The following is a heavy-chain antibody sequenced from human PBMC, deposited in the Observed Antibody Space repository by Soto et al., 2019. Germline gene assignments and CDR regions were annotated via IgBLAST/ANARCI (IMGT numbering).Heavy chain of an antibody. CDR1: GYTFTSYY. J-gene: IGHJ4*02. CDR3: ARDDSGYTGSNYMDYFNF. CDR2: INPSGGST. Sequence: ASVKVSCKASGYTFTSYYMHWVRQAPGQGLEWMGIINPSGGSTSYAQKFQGRVTMTRDTSTSTVYMELSSLTSEDTAMYYCARDDSGYTGSNYMDYFNFWGQGTLVTV. V-gene: IGHV1-46*01. D-gene: IGHD1-26*01.